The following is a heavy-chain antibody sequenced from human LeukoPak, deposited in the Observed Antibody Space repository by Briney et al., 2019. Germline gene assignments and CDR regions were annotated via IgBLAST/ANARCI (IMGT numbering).Heavy chain of an antibody. CDR2: ISYSGST. Sequence: MTSETLSLTCTVSGASISRYYWSWIRQPPGKGLEWIGSISYSGSTNYTPSLKSRVTISLDTSKNQFSLKLSSVTAADTAVYYCARLRLFPDYFDYWGQGTLVTVSS. CDR3: ARLRLFPDYFDY. CDR1: GASISRYY. J-gene: IGHJ4*02. D-gene: IGHD3-22*01. V-gene: IGHV4-59*01.